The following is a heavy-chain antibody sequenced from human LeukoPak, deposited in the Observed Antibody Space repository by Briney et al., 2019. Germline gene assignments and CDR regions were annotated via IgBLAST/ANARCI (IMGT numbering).Heavy chain of an antibody. J-gene: IGHJ4*02. CDR3: ARGYGPGDY. CDR1: GFTFSTYG. D-gene: IGHD4-17*01. Sequence: GGSLRLSCAASGFTFSTYGMHWVRQAPGKGLEWVAFIRYDGSKYYADSVKGRFTISRDNSKNTLYLQMNSLRAEDTAVYYCARGYGPGDYWGQGTLVTVSS. V-gene: IGHV3-30*02. CDR2: IRYDGSK.